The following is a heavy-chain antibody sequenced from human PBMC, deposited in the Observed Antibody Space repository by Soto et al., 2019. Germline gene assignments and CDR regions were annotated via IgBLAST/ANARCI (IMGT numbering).Heavy chain of an antibody. Sequence: PGVSLTISCKGSGYTFTSYWIVWVRQMPGKGLEWVGIIYPGDSDTRYSPSSQGHVTFSADKSISTAYLQWSSLKASDTAMYYCARLTAAVDTEVYSDMDVCGQGTTLTIS. J-gene: IGHJ6*02. CDR1: GYTFTSYW. CDR2: IYPGDSDT. D-gene: IGHD6-13*01. V-gene: IGHV5-51*01. CDR3: ARLTAAVDTEVYSDMDV.